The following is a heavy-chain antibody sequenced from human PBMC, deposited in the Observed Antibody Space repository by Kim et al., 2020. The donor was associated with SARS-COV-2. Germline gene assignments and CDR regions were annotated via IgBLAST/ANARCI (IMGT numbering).Heavy chain of an antibody. V-gene: IGHV4-39*01. Sequence: SPHNTPSRKGRVTISVDPSKNQFSLKLSSVTAADTAVYYCARHLYYFDYWGQGTLVTVSS. CDR3: ARHLYYFDY. J-gene: IGHJ4*02. CDR2: SP.